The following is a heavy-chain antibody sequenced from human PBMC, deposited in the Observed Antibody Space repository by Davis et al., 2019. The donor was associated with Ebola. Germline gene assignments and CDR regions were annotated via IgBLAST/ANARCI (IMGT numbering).Heavy chain of an antibody. CDR1: GFTFTDYY. CDR2: ISGDSLYT. CDR3: ARGQDSSGWYLWRSLDQ. Sequence: GGSLRLSCAASGFTFTDYYMGWIRQAPGKGLEWVSYISGDSLYTNYADSVRGRLTISRDDAKNSLYLQMNSLRAEDTAVYYCARGQDSSGWYLWRSLDQWGQGTLVTVSS. V-gene: IGHV3-11*06. J-gene: IGHJ4*02. D-gene: IGHD6-19*01.